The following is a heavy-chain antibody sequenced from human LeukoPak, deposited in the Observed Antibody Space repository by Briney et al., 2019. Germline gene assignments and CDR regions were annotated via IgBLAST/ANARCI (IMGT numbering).Heavy chain of an antibody. Sequence: PSETLSLTCTVSGGSISSSSYYWGWIRQPPGKGLEWIGSIYYSGSIYYNPSLKSRVTISVDTSKNQFSLKLSSVTAADTAVYYCARQGDCSGGSCFDYWGQGTLVTVSS. CDR2: IYYSGSI. J-gene: IGHJ4*02. CDR3: ARQGDCSGGSCFDY. D-gene: IGHD2-15*01. CDR1: GGSISSSSYY. V-gene: IGHV4-39*01.